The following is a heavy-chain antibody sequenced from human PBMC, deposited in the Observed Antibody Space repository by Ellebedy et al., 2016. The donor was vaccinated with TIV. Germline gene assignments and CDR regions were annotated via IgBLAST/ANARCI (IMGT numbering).Heavy chain of an antibody. D-gene: IGHD3-22*01. CDR3: ARRRGGYYYGYFDL. V-gene: IGHV4-34*01. J-gene: IGHJ2*01. Sequence: SETLSLXXAVYGGSFSGYYWSWIRQPPGKGLEWIGEINHSGSTNYNPSLKSRVTISVDTSKNQFSLKLSSVTAADTAVYYCARRRGGYYYGYFDLWGRGTLVTVSS. CDR1: GGSFSGYY. CDR2: INHSGST.